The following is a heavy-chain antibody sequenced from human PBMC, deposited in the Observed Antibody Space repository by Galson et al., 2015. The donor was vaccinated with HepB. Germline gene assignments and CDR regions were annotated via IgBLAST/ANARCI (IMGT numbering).Heavy chain of an antibody. V-gene: IGHV3-30-3*01. D-gene: IGHD2-8*02. CDR3: VRQLFGIWWFFDY. CDR2: MSPDRSQI. Sequence: SLRLSCAASGFTFSAHTLHWVRQAPGKGLEWVAVMSPDRSQIYYADSVKGRVTISRDNSKNTVLLLMNSLRTEDTAVYYCVRQLFGIWWFFDYWGRGTLVTVSS. J-gene: IGHJ4*02. CDR1: GFTFSAHT.